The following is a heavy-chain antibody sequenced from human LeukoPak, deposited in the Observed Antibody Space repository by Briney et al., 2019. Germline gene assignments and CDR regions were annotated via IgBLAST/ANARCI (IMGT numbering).Heavy chain of an antibody. CDR1: GFTFSNYA. CDR2: ISSSGGST. D-gene: IGHD1-26*01. Sequence: GGSLRLSCAASGFTFSNYAMSRVRQAPGKGLEWVSGISSSGGSTYYADSVKGRFTISRDNSKNTLFLQMSSLRAEDTAVYYCAKDLRGAGFDYWGQGNLVTVSS. V-gene: IGHV3-23*01. J-gene: IGHJ4*02. CDR3: AKDLRGAGFDY.